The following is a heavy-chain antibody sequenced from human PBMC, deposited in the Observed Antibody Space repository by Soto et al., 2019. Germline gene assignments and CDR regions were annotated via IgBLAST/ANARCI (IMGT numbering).Heavy chain of an antibody. Sequence: GASVKVSCKVSGYSLTDLSMHWVRQAPGKGLEWMGGFDPEDGETFYAQKFQGRVTMTEDISTDTAYMELSSLRSEDTAMYYCTTGPLRYSSYDQFDYWGQGTLVTVSS. CDR1: GYSLTDLS. D-gene: IGHD5-12*01. V-gene: IGHV1-24*01. CDR2: FDPEDGET. CDR3: TTGPLRYSSYDQFDY. J-gene: IGHJ4*02.